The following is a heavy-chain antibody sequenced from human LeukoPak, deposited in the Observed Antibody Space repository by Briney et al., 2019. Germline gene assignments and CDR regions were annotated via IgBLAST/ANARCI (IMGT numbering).Heavy chain of an antibody. Sequence: SETLSLTCTVSGGSIGSDYWTWIRQPPGKGLEYIGYIYYTEGTNYNPSLKSRVTISVDTSKNQFSLKLSSVTAADTAVFYCARLSRKPASYFDLWGRGTLVTVSS. CDR1: GGSIGSDY. J-gene: IGHJ2*01. V-gene: IGHV4-59*08. CDR2: IYYTEGT. CDR3: ARLSRKPASYFDL. D-gene: IGHD1-14*01.